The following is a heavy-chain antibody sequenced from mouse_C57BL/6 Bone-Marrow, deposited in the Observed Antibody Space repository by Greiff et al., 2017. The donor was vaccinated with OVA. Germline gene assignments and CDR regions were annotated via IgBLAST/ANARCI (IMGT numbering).Heavy chain of an antibody. Sequence: VQLQQSGPELVKPGASVKISCKASGYAFSSSWMNWVKQRPGKGLEWIGRIYPGDGDTNYNGKFKGKATLTADKSSSTAYMQLSSLTSEDSAVYFCARNEDGYYSSYFDYWGQGTTLTVSS. D-gene: IGHD2-3*01. V-gene: IGHV1-82*01. CDR3: ARNEDGYYSSYFDY. CDR1: GYAFSSSW. J-gene: IGHJ2*01. CDR2: IYPGDGDT.